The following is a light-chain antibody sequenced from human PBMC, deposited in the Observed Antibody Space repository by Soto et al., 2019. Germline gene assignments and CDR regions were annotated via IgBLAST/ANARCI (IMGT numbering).Light chain of an antibody. Sequence: DIQMTQSPSSLSASVGDRVTITCQASHDMSNYLNWYQQKPGKAPELWIDRASNSQTGVPSRFGGSGSGTDFTFTISSFQPEDTATYYCHQSDNLPFTFGPGTKVDLK. V-gene: IGKV1-33*01. CDR2: RAS. CDR1: HDMSNY. CDR3: HQSDNLPFT. J-gene: IGKJ3*01.